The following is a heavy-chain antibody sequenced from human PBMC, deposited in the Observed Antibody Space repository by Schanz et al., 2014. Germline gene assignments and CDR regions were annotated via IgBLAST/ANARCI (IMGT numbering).Heavy chain of an antibody. CDR2: ISNSGTYT. CDR1: GFTFSDYY. CDR3: AKDGRLPYYGTGSDFDY. Sequence: QVQLVDFGGGLVKPGGSLRLSCAASGFTFSDYYMTWMRQAPGKGLEWISYISNSGTYTKYADSVKGRFTISRDNLKNTVYLQMNSLRAGDTAVYYCAKDGRLPYYGTGSDFDYWGQGTLVAVSS. J-gene: IGHJ4*02. D-gene: IGHD3-22*01. V-gene: IGHV3-11*05.